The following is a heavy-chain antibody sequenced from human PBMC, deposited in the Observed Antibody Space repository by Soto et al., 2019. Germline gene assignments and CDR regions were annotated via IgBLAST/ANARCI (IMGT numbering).Heavy chain of an antibody. J-gene: IGHJ4*02. D-gene: IGHD6-19*01. CDR3: ARDPGQIAVAGISVFDH. CDR1: GGSISSSNW. V-gene: IGHV4-4*02. Sequence: SETLSLTCAVSGGSISSSNWWSWVRQPPGKGLEWIGEIYHSGSTNYNPSLKSRVTISVDKSKNQFSLKLSSVTAADTAVYYCARDPGQIAVAGISVFDHWGQGTLVTVSS. CDR2: IYHSGST.